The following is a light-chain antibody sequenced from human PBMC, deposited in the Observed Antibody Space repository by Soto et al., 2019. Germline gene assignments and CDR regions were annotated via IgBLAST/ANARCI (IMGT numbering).Light chain of an antibody. CDR1: SSDVGAYDH. Sequence: QSALTQPASVSGSPGQSITISCTGTSSDVGAYDHVSWYQQHPGKAPKLMIYEVTDRPSGVSNRFSGSKSGNTASLTISGLQAEDEAEYYCSSYTNINTRACVFGTGTKLTVL. CDR2: EVT. J-gene: IGLJ1*01. V-gene: IGLV2-14*01. CDR3: SSYTNINTRACV.